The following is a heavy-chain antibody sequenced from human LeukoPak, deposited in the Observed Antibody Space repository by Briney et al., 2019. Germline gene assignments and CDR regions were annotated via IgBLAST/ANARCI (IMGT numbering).Heavy chain of an antibody. Sequence: TGGSLRLSCAASSFTFSDYNMNWVRQAPGKGLEWVANINQDGSEKYYVDSVKGRFTISRDNAKNSLYLQMNSLRAEDTAVYYCAELGITMIGGVWGKGTTVTISS. CDR2: INQDGSEK. CDR1: SFTFSDYN. CDR3: AELGITMIGGV. V-gene: IGHV3-7*01. J-gene: IGHJ6*04. D-gene: IGHD3-10*02.